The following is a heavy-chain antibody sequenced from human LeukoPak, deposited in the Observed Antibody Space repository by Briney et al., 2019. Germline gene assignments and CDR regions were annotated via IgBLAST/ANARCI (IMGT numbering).Heavy chain of an antibody. V-gene: IGHV4-59*01. CDR2: IYYSGST. D-gene: IGHD1-26*01. CDR1: GGSISSYY. J-gene: IGHJ4*02. CDR3: ARLRVGGTSWYFDY. Sequence: PSETLSLTCTVSGGSISSYYWSWIRQPPGKGLEWIGYIYYSGSTNYNPSLKSRVTISIDTSKNQFSLKLSSVTAVDTAVYYCARLRVGGTSWYFDYWGQGTLVTVSS.